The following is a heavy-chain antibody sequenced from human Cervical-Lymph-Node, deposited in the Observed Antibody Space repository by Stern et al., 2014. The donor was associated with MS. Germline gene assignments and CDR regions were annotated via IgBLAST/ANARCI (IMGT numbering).Heavy chain of an antibody. CDR2: FSDGEKT. D-gene: IGHD1-1*01. J-gene: IGHJ2*01. CDR1: GASINSNYL. CDR3: ARTAWNAPVRWFFDL. Sequence: QVQLQESGPGLVKPSGTLSLICSVSGASINSNYLWNWVRQSPGKRLEGIWEFSDGEKTNYNPSLKNRVSFSIEQSKNQFSLNLTSVTAADTAIYYCARTAWNAPVRWFFDLWGRGSLVTVSS. V-gene: IGHV4-4*02.